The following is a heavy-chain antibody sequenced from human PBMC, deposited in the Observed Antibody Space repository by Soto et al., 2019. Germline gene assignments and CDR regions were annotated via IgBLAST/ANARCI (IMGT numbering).Heavy chain of an antibody. D-gene: IGHD1-1*01. Sequence: QVHLVQSGAEVKKPGASVKVSCKGSGYGFTTYGSSWVRQAPGQGLEWMAWISAHNGNTNYAQKLQCRVTVTRATSTSTAYMQLRSLRSDDTAVYYCARGRYGDYWGQGALVTVSS. J-gene: IGHJ4*02. CDR1: GYGFTTYG. CDR2: ISAHNGNT. CDR3: ARGRYGDY. V-gene: IGHV1-18*01.